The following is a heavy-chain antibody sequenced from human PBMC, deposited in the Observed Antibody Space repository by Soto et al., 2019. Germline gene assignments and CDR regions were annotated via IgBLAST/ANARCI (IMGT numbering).Heavy chain of an antibody. D-gene: IGHD6-13*01. J-gene: IGHJ6*02. V-gene: IGHV3-23*01. Sequence: GGSLRLSCAASGFTFSSYAMSWVRQAPGKGLEWVSAISGSGGSTYYADSVKGRFTISRDNSKNTLYLQMNSLRAEDTAVYYCAKDGAAVGSSWYASPYYYYGMDVWGQGTTVTVSS. CDR3: AKDGAAVGSSWYASPYYYYGMDV. CDR1: GFTFSSYA. CDR2: ISGSGGST.